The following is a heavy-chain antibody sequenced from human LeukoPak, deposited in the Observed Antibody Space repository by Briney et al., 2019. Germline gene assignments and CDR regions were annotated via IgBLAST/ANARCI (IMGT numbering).Heavy chain of an antibody. CDR3: AKDLAVASYYFDS. CDR2: ISGSGGST. J-gene: IGHJ4*02. V-gene: IGHV3-23*01. D-gene: IGHD6-19*01. CDR1: GFTFSSYA. Sequence: GGSLRLSCAASGFTFSSYAMSWVRQAPGKGLEWVSGISGSGGSTYYADSVKGRFTISRDNSKNTLYLQMNRLRAEDTAVYYCAKDLAVASYYFDSWGQGTLVTVSS.